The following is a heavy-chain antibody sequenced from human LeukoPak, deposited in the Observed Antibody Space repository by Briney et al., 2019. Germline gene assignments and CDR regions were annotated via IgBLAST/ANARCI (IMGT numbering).Heavy chain of an antibody. J-gene: IGHJ4*02. D-gene: IGHD5-24*01. CDR3: ARDGGDGYNSPLDY. Sequence: ASVKVSCTASGGTFSSYAISWVRQAPGQGLEWMGGIIPIFGTANYAQKFQGRVTITTDESTSTAYMELSSLRSEDTAVYYCARDGGDGYNSPLDYWGQGTLVTVSS. V-gene: IGHV1-69*05. CDR2: IIPIFGTA. CDR1: GGTFSSYA.